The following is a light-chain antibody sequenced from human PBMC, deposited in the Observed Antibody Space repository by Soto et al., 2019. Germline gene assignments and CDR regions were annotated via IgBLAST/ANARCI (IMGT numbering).Light chain of an antibody. CDR2: GAS. V-gene: IGKV3-20*01. CDR1: QSVSSSY. J-gene: IGKJ1*01. CDR3: QHYGSSPRT. Sequence: EIVLTQSPGTLSLSPGERATLSCRASQSVSSSYLAWYQQKPGQAPRLLIYGASSRATGIPDRFSGSGSGTDFTLTISRLEPEEFADYYCQHYGSSPRTCGEGTKVEIK.